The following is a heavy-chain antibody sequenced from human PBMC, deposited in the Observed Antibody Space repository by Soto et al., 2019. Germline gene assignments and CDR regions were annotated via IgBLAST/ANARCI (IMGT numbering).Heavy chain of an antibody. CDR1: GFTFSNAW. J-gene: IGHJ4*02. Sequence: GGSLRLSCAASGFTFSNAWMNWVRRAPGKGLKWVGRIKSKTDGGTTDYAAPVKGRFTISRDDSKNTLYLQMNSLKTEDTAVYYCTTDAESQYYYGSGAPRYWGQGTLVTSPQ. D-gene: IGHD3-10*01. CDR3: TTDAESQYYYGSGAPRY. CDR2: IKSKTDGGTT. V-gene: IGHV3-15*07.